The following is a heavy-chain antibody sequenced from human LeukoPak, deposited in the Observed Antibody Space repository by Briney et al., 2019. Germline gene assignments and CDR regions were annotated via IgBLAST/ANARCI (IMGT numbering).Heavy chain of an antibody. D-gene: IGHD5-24*01. CDR2: ISGSGSGGST. CDR1: GFTFSTYE. V-gene: IGHV3-23*01. CDR3: AKSGYNRFDY. J-gene: IGHJ4*02. Sequence: GGSLRLSCAASGFTFSTYEMNWVRQAPGKGLEWVSGISGSGSGGSTYYADSVKGRFTISRDNSKNTLYLQMNSLRAEDTAVYYCAKSGYNRFDYWGQGTLVTVSS.